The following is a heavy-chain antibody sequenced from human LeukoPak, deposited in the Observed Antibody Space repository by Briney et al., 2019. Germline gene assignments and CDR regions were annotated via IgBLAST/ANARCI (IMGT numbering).Heavy chain of an antibody. Sequence: GGSLRLSCAASGFTFSTYAMTWVRQAPGKGLEWVSTITTGGITYHADSVKGRFTISRDISKSTLYLQMNGLRAEDTAMYYCAKHGPSGYHFFDSWGQGTLVTVSS. CDR1: GFTFSTYA. J-gene: IGHJ4*02. CDR2: ITTGGIT. CDR3: AKHGPSGYHFFDS. V-gene: IGHV3-23*01. D-gene: IGHD3-22*01.